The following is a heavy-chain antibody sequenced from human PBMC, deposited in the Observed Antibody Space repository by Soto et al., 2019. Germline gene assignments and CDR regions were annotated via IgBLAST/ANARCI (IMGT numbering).Heavy chain of an antibody. J-gene: IGHJ4*02. CDR1: GFTFSSSA. D-gene: IGHD3-22*01. CDR2: ITGSGAGT. CDR3: AKSSGCSGGICY. Sequence: GGSLRLSCAASGFTFSSSAMTWVRQAPGKGLEWVSAITGSGAGTYYADSVKGRFAISRDNSKNTLYLQMDSLRAGDTAIYYCAKSSGCSGGICYWGQGTQVTVSS. V-gene: IGHV3-23*01.